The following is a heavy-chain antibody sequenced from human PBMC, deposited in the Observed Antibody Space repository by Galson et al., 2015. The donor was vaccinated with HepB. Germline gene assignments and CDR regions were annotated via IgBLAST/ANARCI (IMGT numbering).Heavy chain of an antibody. V-gene: IGHV3-23*01. CDR1: GGTFSSYA. D-gene: IGHD4-17*01. CDR2: ISGSGGST. J-gene: IGHJ4*02. CDR3: AKDPDYGDPAFDY. Sequence: SCKASGGTFSSYAMSWVRQAPGKGLEWVSAISGSGGSTYYADSVKGRFTISRDNSKNTLYLQMNSLRAEDTAVYYCAKDPDYGDPAFDYWGQGTLVTVSS.